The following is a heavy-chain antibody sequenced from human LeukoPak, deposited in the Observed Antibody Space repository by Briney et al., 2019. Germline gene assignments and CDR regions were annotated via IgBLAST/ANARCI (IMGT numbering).Heavy chain of an antibody. D-gene: IGHD2-2*02. Sequence: SETLSLTCTVSAGSLSSYYWSWIRQPPGKGLEWIGYIYTSGSTNYNPSLKSGVTISVDTPKNQFSLKWSSVTAAGTAVYYCARHRRIPDAFDIWGQGTMVTVSS. CDR2: IYTSGST. CDR3: ARHRRIPDAFDI. CDR1: AGSLSSYY. V-gene: IGHV4-4*09. J-gene: IGHJ3*02.